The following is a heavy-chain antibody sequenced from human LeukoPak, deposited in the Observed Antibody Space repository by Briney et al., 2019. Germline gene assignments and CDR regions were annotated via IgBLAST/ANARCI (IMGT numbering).Heavy chain of an antibody. V-gene: IGHV4-4*07. D-gene: IGHD2-2*02. Sequence: SETLSLTYTVSGGSISSYYWSWIRQPAGKGLEWIGRIYTSGSTNYNPSLKSRVTMSVDTSKNQFSLKLSSVTAADTAVYYCARGAGYCSSTSCYRNWFDPWGQGTLVTVSS. CDR1: GGSISSYY. CDR3: ARGAGYCSSTSCYRNWFDP. CDR2: IYTSGST. J-gene: IGHJ5*02.